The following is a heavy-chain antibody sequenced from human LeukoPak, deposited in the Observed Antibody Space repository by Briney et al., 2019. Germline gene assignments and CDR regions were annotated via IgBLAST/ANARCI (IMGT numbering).Heavy chain of an antibody. CDR2: ISGSGGST. Sequence: GGSLRLSCTASGFTFSSYAMSWVRQAPGKGLEWVSAISGSGGSTYYADSVKGRFTISRDNSKNTLYLQMNSLRAEDTAVYYCAKGSAMIVVVYFDYWGQGTLVTVSS. J-gene: IGHJ4*02. D-gene: IGHD3-22*01. CDR1: GFTFSSYA. V-gene: IGHV3-23*01. CDR3: AKGSAMIVVVYFDY.